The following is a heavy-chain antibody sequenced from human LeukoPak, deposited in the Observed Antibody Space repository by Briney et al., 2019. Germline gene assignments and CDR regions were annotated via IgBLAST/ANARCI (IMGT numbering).Heavy chain of an antibody. J-gene: IGHJ2*01. V-gene: IGHV4-59*08. CDR2: IYYSGST. CDR3: ASGYSSSWSSSYWYFDL. Sequence: PSETLSLTGTGSGGSISSYYWSWIRQPPGKGLEWIGYIYYSGSTNYNPSLKSRVTISVDTSKNQFSLKLSSVTAADTAVYYCASGYSSSWSSSYWYFDLWGRGTLVTVSS. D-gene: IGHD6-13*01. CDR1: GGSISSYY.